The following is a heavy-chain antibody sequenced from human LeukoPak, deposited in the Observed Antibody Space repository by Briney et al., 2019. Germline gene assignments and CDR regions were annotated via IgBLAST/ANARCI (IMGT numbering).Heavy chain of an antibody. CDR2: ISSSSSYI. CDR3: ARDLGSSSWYFDY. J-gene: IGHJ4*02. CDR1: GFTFSSYS. V-gene: IGHV3-21*01. D-gene: IGHD6-13*01. Sequence: GGSLRLSCAASGFTFSSYSMNWVRQAPGKGLEWVSSISSSSSYIHYADSVKGRFTISRDNAKNSLYLQMNSLRAEDTAVYYCARDLGSSSWYFDYWGQGTLVTVSS.